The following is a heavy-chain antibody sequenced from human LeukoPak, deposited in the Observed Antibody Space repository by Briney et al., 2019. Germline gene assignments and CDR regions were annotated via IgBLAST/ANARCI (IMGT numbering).Heavy chain of an antibody. CDR2: ITRDGSMT. Sequence: GGSLRLSCAASGSDFSSHSMHWVRQPPGEGLVWVSRITRDGSMTTYSDSVKGRFTISRDNAKYTLYLQMNSLRVEDTAVYYCTRSPYYNGYDSWGQGTLVAVSS. J-gene: IGHJ5*01. CDR1: GSDFSSHS. CDR3: TRSPYYNGYDS. V-gene: IGHV3-74*03. D-gene: IGHD3-10*01.